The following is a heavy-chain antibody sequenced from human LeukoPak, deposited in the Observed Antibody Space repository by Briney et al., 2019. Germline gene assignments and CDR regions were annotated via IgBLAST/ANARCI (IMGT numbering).Heavy chain of an antibody. J-gene: IGHJ6*03. CDR3: AKAGTGTTFYYYMHV. V-gene: IGHV1-8*01. CDR1: GYTFTSYD. Sequence: ASVKVSCKASGYTFTSYDINWVRQAPGQGLEWMGWMSPYSGNTGYAQKFQGRVTMTRDTSISTVYMELSSLISEDTAVYYCAKAGTGTTFYYYMHVWGKGTTVTVSS. D-gene: IGHD1-14*01. CDR2: MSPYSGNT.